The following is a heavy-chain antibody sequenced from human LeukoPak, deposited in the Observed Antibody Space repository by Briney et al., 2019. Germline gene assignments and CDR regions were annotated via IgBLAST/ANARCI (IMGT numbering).Heavy chain of an antibody. CDR2: IRYDRSNE. V-gene: IGHV3-30*02. CDR1: GFSFSGYG. J-gene: IGHJ6*02. CDR3: ARDGFPYGMDV. Sequence: PGGSLRLSCAASGFSFSGYGMHWVRQAPGKGLEWVAFIRYDRSNEYYADSVKGRFTISRDKSKNTLSLQMNSLRAEDTAVYYCARDGFPYGMDVWGQGTTVTVSS.